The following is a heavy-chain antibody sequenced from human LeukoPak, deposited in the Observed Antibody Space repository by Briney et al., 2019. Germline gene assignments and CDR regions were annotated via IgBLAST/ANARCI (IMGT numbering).Heavy chain of an antibody. CDR3: ARSRLYCSSTSCQFFDY. V-gene: IGHV6-1*01. D-gene: IGHD2-2*01. J-gene: IGHJ4*02. Sequence: SHTLSLTCAISGDSGSSNSGAWTWIRQSPSRGLEWLGRAYYRSKWYNDYAVSVKSRITINLDTSKNQFSLQLNSVTPEDTAVYYCARSRLYCSSTSCQFFDYWGQGNLVTVSS. CDR1: GDSGSSNSGA. CDR2: AYYRSKWYN.